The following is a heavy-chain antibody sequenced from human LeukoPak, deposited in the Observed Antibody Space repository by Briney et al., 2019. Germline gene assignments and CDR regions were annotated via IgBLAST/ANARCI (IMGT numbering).Heavy chain of an antibody. CDR3: ARGTTVEDFDY. J-gene: IGHJ4*02. Sequence: GGSLRLSCAASGFTVSTCYMSWVRQTPGKGLQWVSVLYSGGATWYADSVEGRFTVSRDNSKNTLYLQMNSLRVEDTAVYYCARGTTVEDFDYWGQGTLVTVSS. V-gene: IGHV3-53*01. CDR1: GFTVSTCY. D-gene: IGHD4-23*01. CDR2: LYSGGAT.